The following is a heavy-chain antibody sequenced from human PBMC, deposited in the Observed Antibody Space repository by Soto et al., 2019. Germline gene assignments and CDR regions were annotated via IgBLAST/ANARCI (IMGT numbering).Heavy chain of an antibody. CDR2: INSDGSST. CDR1: GFTFSSYW. V-gene: IGHV3-74*01. Sequence: GGSLRLSCAASGFTFSSYWMRWVRQAPGKGLVWVSRINSDGSSTSYADSVKGRFTVSRDNSKNTLYLQMNSLRAEDTAVYYCARDRYSSSWYGIMDFWGQGTLVTVS. D-gene: IGHD6-13*01. CDR3: ARDRYSSSWYGIMDF. J-gene: IGHJ4*02.